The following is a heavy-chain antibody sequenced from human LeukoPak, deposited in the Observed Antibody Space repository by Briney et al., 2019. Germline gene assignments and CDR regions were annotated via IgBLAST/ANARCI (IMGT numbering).Heavy chain of an antibody. CDR3: ASSRYSSSWSNAFDI. J-gene: IGHJ3*02. CDR1: GSIFTSYW. CDR2: IYPGDSDT. V-gene: IGHV5-51*01. Sequence: GASLQISCKGSGSIFTSYWIGWVRQLPGKGLEWMGIIYPGDSDTRYSPSFQGQVTISADKSISTAYLQWSSLKASDTAMYYCASSRYSSSWSNAFDIWGQGTMVTVSS. D-gene: IGHD6-13*01.